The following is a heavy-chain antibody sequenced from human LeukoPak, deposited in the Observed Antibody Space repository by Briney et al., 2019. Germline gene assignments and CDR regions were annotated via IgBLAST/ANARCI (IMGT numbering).Heavy chain of an antibody. CDR1: GFTFCRSA. V-gene: IGHV3-23*01. Sequence: GGSLRLSCAASGFTFCRSAMSWVRQAPGKGLEWVSAISGNGADTYYADSVKGRFTISRDNSKNTLYLQMNSLRAEDTAVYFCAKKSPYGDRDYWGQGTLVTVSS. J-gene: IGHJ4*02. CDR3: AKKSPYGDRDY. CDR2: ISGNGADT. D-gene: IGHD4-17*01.